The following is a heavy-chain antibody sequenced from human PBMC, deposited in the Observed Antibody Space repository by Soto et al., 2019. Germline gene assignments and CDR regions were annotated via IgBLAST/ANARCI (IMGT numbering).Heavy chain of an antibody. CDR2: IYHSGIT. Sequence: QLQLQESGSGLVKPSQTLSLTCAVSGASISSGGSSWSWIRQAPGTGLEWIGYIYHSGITNYNPSLKSRVTISVDKSQNQFSLSLSFVTAADTAVYYCARGLAVRGSYGLDVWGQGTKVTVSS. J-gene: IGHJ6*02. V-gene: IGHV4-30-2*01. D-gene: IGHD3-10*01. CDR1: GASISSGGSS. CDR3: ARGLAVRGSYGLDV.